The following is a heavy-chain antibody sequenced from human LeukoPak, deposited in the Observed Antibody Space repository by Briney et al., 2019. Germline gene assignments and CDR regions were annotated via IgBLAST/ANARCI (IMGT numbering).Heavy chain of an antibody. CDR2: IIPILGIA. CDR1: GGTFSSYA. D-gene: IGHD1-20*01. Sequence: SVKVFCKASGGTFSSYAISWVRQAPGQGVEWMGRIIPILGIANYAQKFQGRVTITADKSTSTAYMELSSLRSEDTAVYYCASPYNWNGGYFDYWGQGTLVTVSS. CDR3: ASPYNWNGGYFDY. V-gene: IGHV1-69*04. J-gene: IGHJ4*02.